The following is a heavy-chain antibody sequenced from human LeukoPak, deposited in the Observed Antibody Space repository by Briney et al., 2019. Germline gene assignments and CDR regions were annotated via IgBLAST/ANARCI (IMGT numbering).Heavy chain of an antibody. Sequence: PGRSLSLSCAASGFTFDDYAMQWVRPAPGKGLEWVSGTSWNSGSIGYADSVKGRFTISRDNAKKSLHLQVNSLEAEDTALYCCAKDNRPSYYGSGSYYTSGFDPWGQGTRVTVSS. CDR1: GFTFDDYA. J-gene: IGHJ5*02. CDR3: AKDNRPSYYGSGSYYTSGFDP. D-gene: IGHD3-10*01. CDR2: TSWNSGSI. V-gene: IGHV3-9*01.